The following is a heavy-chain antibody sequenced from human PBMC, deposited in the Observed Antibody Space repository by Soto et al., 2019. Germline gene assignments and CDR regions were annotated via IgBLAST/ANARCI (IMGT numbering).Heavy chain of an antibody. D-gene: IGHD3-16*02. V-gene: IGHV3-23*01. CDR3: AKDRRTLSSFDY. CDR1: GFTFNNCG. J-gene: IGHJ4*02. Sequence: GGSLRLSCTASGFTFNNCGMSWVRQAPGKGLEWVSGISGNGYSTHYADSVKGRFTVSRDNSKNTLYLQMNSLRPADTAVYYCAKDRRTLSSFDYWGQGTLVTVSS. CDR2: ISGNGYST.